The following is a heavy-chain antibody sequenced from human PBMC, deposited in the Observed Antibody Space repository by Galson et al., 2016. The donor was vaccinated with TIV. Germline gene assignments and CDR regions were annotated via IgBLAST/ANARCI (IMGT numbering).Heavy chain of an antibody. J-gene: IGHJ3*01. CDR2: ISNYNVNT. V-gene: IGHV1-18*01. D-gene: IGHD2-15*01. CDR1: GYSFTSYG. Sequence: SVKVSCKASGYSFTSYGITWVRQAPGQGLAWMGWISNYNVNTTYAQKFQGRVTLTTDTSTSTVYMELRSRRFDDTAVYFCARGRAADHAFDFWGQGTMVTVSS. CDR3: ARGRAADHAFDF.